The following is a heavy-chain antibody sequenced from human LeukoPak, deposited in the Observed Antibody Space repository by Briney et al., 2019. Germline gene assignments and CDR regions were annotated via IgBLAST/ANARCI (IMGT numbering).Heavy chain of an antibody. Sequence: GGSLRLSCAASGFTFSSYAMSWVRQAPGKGLEWVSAVSGSGGSTDYADSVKGRFTISRDNSKNTLYLQMNSLRAEDTAVYYCAKDRDRVYSGYDPSPFDYWGQGTLVTVSS. J-gene: IGHJ4*02. V-gene: IGHV3-23*01. CDR1: GFTFSSYA. CDR2: VSGSGGST. CDR3: AKDRDRVYSGYDPSPFDY. D-gene: IGHD5-12*01.